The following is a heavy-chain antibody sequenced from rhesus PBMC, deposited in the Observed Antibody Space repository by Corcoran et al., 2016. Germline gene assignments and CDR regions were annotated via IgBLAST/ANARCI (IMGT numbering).Heavy chain of an antibody. Sequence: QVQLQESGPGLVKPSETLPLTCAVSGVSISNHYSTWIRPAPGKGLEWIGRIYDSGGSTDYNPSLNSRVTISIDTSKNQFSLKLRSVTAADTAVYYCAGSGTYSYWGQGLLVTVSS. CDR2: IYDSGGST. D-gene: IGHD1-44*01. V-gene: IGHV4S2*01. J-gene: IGHJ4*01. CDR1: GVSISNHY. CDR3: AGSGTYSY.